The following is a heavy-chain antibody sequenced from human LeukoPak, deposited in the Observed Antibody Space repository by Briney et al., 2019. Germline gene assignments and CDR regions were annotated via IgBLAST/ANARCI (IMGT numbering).Heavy chain of an antibody. Sequence: PGGSLRLSCAASGFRFSSYAMSWVRQAPGKGLEWVSAISGSGVSTYYADSVKGRFTVSRDNSKNTLYLQMNSLRAEDTAVYYCAREFLVAAGAFDIWGQGTMVTVSS. V-gene: IGHV3-23*01. J-gene: IGHJ3*02. CDR1: GFRFSSYA. D-gene: IGHD6-13*01. CDR3: AREFLVAAGAFDI. CDR2: ISGSGVST.